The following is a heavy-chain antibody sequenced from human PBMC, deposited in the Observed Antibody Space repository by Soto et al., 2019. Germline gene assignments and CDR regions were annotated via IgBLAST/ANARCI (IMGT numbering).Heavy chain of an antibody. V-gene: IGHV4-30-2*01. Sequence: QLQLQESVSGLVTPSQTLSLTCTVSGVSISSGDYSWSWIRQTPGKGLEWIGHIYHDGRTLYNPSLKSRVTISIDRSKNQFSLKLTSVTSADTAVYYCATDYGSGSYRFDYWGQGTLVTVSS. CDR1: GVSISSGDYS. J-gene: IGHJ4*02. D-gene: IGHD3-10*01. CDR3: ATDYGSGSYRFDY. CDR2: IYHDGRT.